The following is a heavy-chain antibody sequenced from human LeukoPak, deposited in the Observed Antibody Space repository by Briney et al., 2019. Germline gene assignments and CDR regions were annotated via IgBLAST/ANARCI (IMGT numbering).Heavy chain of an antibody. D-gene: IGHD3-3*01. V-gene: IGHV4-61*02. J-gene: IGHJ4*02. Sequence: SETLSLTCTVSGGSISSGSYYWSWIRQPAGKGLEWIGRIHTSGSTNYNPSLKSRVTISVDTSKNQFSLKLSSVTAADTAVYYCARGWSGYSYYFDYWGQGTLVTVSS. CDR3: ARGWSGYSYYFDY. CDR1: GGSISSGSYY. CDR2: IHTSGST.